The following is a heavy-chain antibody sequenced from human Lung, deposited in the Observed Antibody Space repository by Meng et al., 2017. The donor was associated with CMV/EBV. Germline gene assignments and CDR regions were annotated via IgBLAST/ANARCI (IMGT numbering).Heavy chain of an antibody. CDR3: ATLAPKLRIDEY. V-gene: IGHV3-30*03. Sequence: GGSLRLXCAASGFDFKNYDMHWVRQAPGKGLEWVAVISHDERNIYYADSVRDRLTVSRDNSRSTVYLDMASLRREDTAVYHCATLAPKLRIDEYWGQGTLVTVSS. D-gene: IGHD1-1*01. CDR2: ISHDERNI. CDR1: GFDFKNYD. J-gene: IGHJ4*02.